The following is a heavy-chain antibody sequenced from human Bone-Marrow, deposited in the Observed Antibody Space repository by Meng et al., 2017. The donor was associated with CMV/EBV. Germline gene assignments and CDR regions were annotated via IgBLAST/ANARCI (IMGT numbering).Heavy chain of an antibody. Sequence: GESLKISCAASGFTFSSYSMNWVRQAPGKGLEWVSSISSSSYIYYADLVKGRFTISRDNAKNSLYLQMNSLRAEDTAVYYCARDAVRGNWFDPWGQGTLVTVSS. D-gene: IGHD3-16*01. J-gene: IGHJ5*02. CDR2: ISSSSYI. CDR3: ARDAVRGNWFDP. V-gene: IGHV3-21*01. CDR1: GFTFSSYS.